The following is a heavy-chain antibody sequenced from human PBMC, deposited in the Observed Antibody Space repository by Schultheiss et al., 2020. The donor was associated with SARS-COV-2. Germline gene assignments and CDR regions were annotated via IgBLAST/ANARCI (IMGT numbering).Heavy chain of an antibody. CDR3: ASHIVVVPADNWFDP. D-gene: IGHD2-2*01. V-gene: IGHV4-4*07. Sequence: SETLSLTCTVSGGSISSYYWSWIRQPAGKGLEWIGRIYTSGSTNYNPSLKSRVTMSVDTSKNQFSLKLSSVTAADTAVYYCASHIVVVPADNWFDPWGQGTLVTVSS. CDR1: GGSISSYY. J-gene: IGHJ5*02. CDR2: IYTSGST.